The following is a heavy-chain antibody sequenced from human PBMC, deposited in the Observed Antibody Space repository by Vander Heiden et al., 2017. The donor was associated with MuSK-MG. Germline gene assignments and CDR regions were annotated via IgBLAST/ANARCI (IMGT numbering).Heavy chain of an antibody. Sequence: EVQLVESGGGLVQPGRSLRLSCAASGFTFDDYAMHWVRQAPGKGLEWVSGISWNSGSIGYADSVKGRFTISRDNAKNSLYLQMNSLRAEDTALYDCAKVSKVGATTDAFDIWGQGTMVTVSS. CDR2: ISWNSGSI. J-gene: IGHJ3*02. CDR3: AKVSKVGATTDAFDI. D-gene: IGHD1-26*01. CDR1: GFTFDDYA. V-gene: IGHV3-9*01.